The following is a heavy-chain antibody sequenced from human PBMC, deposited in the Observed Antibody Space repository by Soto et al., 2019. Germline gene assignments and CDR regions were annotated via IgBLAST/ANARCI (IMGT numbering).Heavy chain of an antibody. V-gene: IGHV3-53*01. J-gene: IGHJ3*02. CDR3: AIETEYDAFDI. CDR1: GFTVSSNY. Sequence: GGSLRLSCAASGFTVSSNYMSWVRQAPGKGLEWVSVIYSGGSTYYADSVKGRFTISRDNSKNTLYLQMNSLRAEDTAVYYCAIETEYDAFDIWGQGTMVTVSS. D-gene: IGHD3-10*01. CDR2: IYSGGST.